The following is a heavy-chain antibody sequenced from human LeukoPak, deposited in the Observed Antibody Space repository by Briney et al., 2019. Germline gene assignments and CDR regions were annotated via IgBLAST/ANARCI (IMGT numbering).Heavy chain of an antibody. Sequence: PSETLSLTCAVSGYSISSGYYWGWIRQPPGKGLEWIGSIYHSGSTYYNPSLKSRVTISVDTSKNQFSLKLSSVTAADTAVYYCATLGAGYNWNHVVALDIWGQGTMVTVSS. D-gene: IGHD1-1*01. J-gene: IGHJ3*02. CDR3: ATLGAGYNWNHVVALDI. V-gene: IGHV4-38-2*01. CDR2: IYHSGST. CDR1: GYSISSGYY.